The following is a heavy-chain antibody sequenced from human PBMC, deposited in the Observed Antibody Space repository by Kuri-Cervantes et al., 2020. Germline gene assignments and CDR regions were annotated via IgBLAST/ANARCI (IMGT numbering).Heavy chain of an antibody. CDR2: IWYDGSNK. V-gene: IGHV3-33*08. Sequence: GGSLRLSCAASGFTFSSYGMHWVRQAPGKGLEWVAVIWYDGSNKYYSDSVKGRFTISRDNSKNTLYLQMNSLRVEDTAVYYCASPFSYLDYYDGSGYRGAFDIWGQGTMVTVSS. J-gene: IGHJ3*02. D-gene: IGHD3-22*01. CDR1: GFTFSSYG. CDR3: ASPFSYLDYYDGSGYRGAFDI.